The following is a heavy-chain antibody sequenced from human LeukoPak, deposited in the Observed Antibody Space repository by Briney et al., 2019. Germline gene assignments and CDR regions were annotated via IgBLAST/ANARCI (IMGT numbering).Heavy chain of an antibody. J-gene: IGHJ5*02. V-gene: IGHV4-34*01. CDR2: INHSGST. D-gene: IGHD2-2*01. Sequence: PSETLSLTCAVYGGSFSGYYWSWIRQPPGKGLEWIGEINHSGSTNSNPSLNSRVTISVDTSKNQFSLKLSSVTAADTAVYYCARSFIVVVPAAIAYVAHRWFDPWGQGTLVTVSS. CDR3: ARSFIVVVPAAIAYVAHRWFDP. CDR1: GGSFSGYY.